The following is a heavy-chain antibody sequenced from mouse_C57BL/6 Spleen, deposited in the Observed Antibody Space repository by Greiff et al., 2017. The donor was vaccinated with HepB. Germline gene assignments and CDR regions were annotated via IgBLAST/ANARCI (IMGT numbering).Heavy chain of an antibody. D-gene: IGHD3-1*01. J-gene: IGHJ4*01. Sequence: EVKVEESGEGLVKPGGSLKLSCAASGFTFSSYAMSWVRQTPEKRLEWVAYISSGGDYIYYADTVKGRFTISRDNARNTLYLQMSSLKSEDTAMYYCTRDTALYAMDYWGQGTSVTVSS. CDR1: GFTFSSYA. CDR2: ISSGGDYI. V-gene: IGHV5-9-1*02. CDR3: TRDTALYAMDY.